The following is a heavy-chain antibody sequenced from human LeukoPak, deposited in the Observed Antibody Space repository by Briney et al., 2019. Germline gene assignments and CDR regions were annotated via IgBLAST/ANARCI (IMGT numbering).Heavy chain of an antibody. V-gene: IGHV3-21*01. CDR2: ISSSSNSI. Sequence: GGSLRLPCAASGFTFSSYSMNWVRQAPGKGLEWVSSISSSSNSIYYADSVKGRFTISRDNAKNSLYLQMNSLRAEDTAVYYCARLFMVRGVLNPDYWGQGTLVTVSS. CDR3: ARLFMVRGVLNPDY. J-gene: IGHJ4*02. CDR1: GFTFSSYS. D-gene: IGHD3-10*01.